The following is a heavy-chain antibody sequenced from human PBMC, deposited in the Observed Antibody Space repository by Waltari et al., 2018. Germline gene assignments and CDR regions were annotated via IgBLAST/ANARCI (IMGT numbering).Heavy chain of an antibody. V-gene: IGHV3-48*01. CDR2: ISSSSSTI. CDR1: GFTFSSYS. J-gene: IGHJ4*02. D-gene: IGHD3-9*01. CDR3: ARDQDGYYDILTGYYKREYYFDY. Sequence: EVQLVESGGGLVQPGGSLRLSCAASGFTFSSYSMNWVRQAPGKGLEWVSYISSSSSTIYDAASGKGRFSISRDNAKNSLYLQMNSLRAEDTAVYYCARDQDGYYDILTGYYKREYYFDYWGQGTLVTVSS.